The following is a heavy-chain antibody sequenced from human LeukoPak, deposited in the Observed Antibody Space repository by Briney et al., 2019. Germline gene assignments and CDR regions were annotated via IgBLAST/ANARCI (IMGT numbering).Heavy chain of an antibody. J-gene: IGHJ3*02. D-gene: IGHD3-9*01. CDR3: ARVWFRDDGAFDI. Sequence: GGSLRLSCAASGFTFSSYAMSWVRQAPGKGLERVSPISGSGSSTYYADSVKGRFTISRDNSKNTLYLQMNSLRAEDTAVYYCARVWFRDDGAFDIWGQGTMVTVSS. CDR1: GFTFSSYA. V-gene: IGHV3-23*01. CDR2: ISGSGSST.